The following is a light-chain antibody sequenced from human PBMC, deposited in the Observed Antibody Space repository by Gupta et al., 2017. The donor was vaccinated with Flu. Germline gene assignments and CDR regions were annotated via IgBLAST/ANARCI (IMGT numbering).Light chain of an antibody. V-gene: IGLV1-44*01. CDR3: ASWDDSLNGGV. CDR2: TTK. CDR1: STNIGSNA. J-gene: IGLJ3*02. Sequence: VAICCSGSSTNIGSNAVNRYQQLARTAPKLLIYTTKQGPSGVPGRISDTKSDTSASLAISGLQSEDEADYYCASWDDSLNGGVFGGGTKLTVL.